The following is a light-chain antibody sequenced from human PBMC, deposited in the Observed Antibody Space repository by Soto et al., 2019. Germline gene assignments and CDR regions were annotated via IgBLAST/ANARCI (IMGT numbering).Light chain of an antibody. Sequence: QSVLTQPPSVSGAPGQGITIYCTGTRSNLGAGYDVHWYQQLPGAAPKLLIYANNKRPSGVLDRFSGSKSGTSASLAITGLQAEDEADYYCQSYDNSLSGAWVFGGGTKVTVL. CDR3: QSYDNSLSGAWV. CDR2: ANN. V-gene: IGLV1-40*01. J-gene: IGLJ3*02. CDR1: RSNLGAGYD.